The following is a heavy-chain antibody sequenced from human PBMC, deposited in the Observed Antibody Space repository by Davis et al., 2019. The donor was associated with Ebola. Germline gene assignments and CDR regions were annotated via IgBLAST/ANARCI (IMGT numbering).Heavy chain of an antibody. CDR2: INAGNGNT. D-gene: IGHD7-27*01. CDR3: ARDLGMGRRVDAFDI. CDR1: GYTFTNYA. Sequence: ASVKVSCKSSGYTFTNYAMHWVRQAPGQRLEWMGWINAGNGNTKYSQKFQGRVTITRDTSASTAYMDLSSLRSEDTAVYYCARDLGMGRRVDAFDIWGQGTMVTVSS. V-gene: IGHV1-3*01. J-gene: IGHJ3*02.